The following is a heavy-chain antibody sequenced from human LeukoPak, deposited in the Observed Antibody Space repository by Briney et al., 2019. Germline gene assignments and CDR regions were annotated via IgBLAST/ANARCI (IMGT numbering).Heavy chain of an antibody. CDR1: GFTFSSFA. D-gene: IGHD3-22*01. CDR2: ITSSGGST. J-gene: IGHJ4*02. CDR3: AKTFYYDSSGYYYFDY. Sequence: PGGSLRLSCAASGFTFSSFAMSWVRLAPEKGLEWVAPITSSGGSTYYGDSVKGRFTISRDNSKNTLYLQLNSLRAEDTAVYYCAKTFYYDSSGYYYFDYWGQGTLVTVSS. V-gene: IGHV3-23*01.